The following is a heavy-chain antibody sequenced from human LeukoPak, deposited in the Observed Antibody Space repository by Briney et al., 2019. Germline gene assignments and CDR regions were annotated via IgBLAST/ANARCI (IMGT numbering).Heavy chain of an antibody. J-gene: IGHJ3*02. CDR3: ARDQSSGYSNDAFDI. V-gene: IGHV1-69*13. D-gene: IGHD3-22*01. CDR1: GYTFTSYG. CDR2: IIPIFGTA. Sequence: SVKVSCKASGYTFTSYGISWVRQAPGQGLEWMGGIIPIFGTANYAQKFQGRVTITADESTSTAYMELSSLRSEDTAVYYCARDQSSGYSNDAFDIWGQGTMVTVSS.